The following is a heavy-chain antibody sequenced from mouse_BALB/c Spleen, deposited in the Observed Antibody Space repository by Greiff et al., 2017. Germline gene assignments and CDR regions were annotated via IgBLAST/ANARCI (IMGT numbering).Heavy chain of an antibody. CDR1: GYTFSSYW. D-gene: IGHD2-4*01. CDR2: ILPGSGST. J-gene: IGHJ3*01. Sequence: QVQLQQSGAELMKPGASVKISCKATGYTFSSYWIEWVKQRPGHGLEWIGEILPGSGSTNYNEKFKGKATFTADTSSNTAYMQLSSLTSEDSAVYYCARGGITAWFAYWGQGTLVTVSA. CDR3: ARGGITAWFAY. V-gene: IGHV1-9*01.